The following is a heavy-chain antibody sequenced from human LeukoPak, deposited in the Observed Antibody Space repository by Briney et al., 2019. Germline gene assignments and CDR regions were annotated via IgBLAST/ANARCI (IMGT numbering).Heavy chain of an antibody. CDR2: INAGNGNT. Sequence: GASVKVSCKASGYTFTTFAIHWVRQVPRQSLEWMGWINAGNGNTKYSQNFQGRVTITRDTSASTAYMELSSLTSEDTAVYYCARDSRTISNWFDTWGQGTPVTVSS. CDR1: GYTFTTFA. D-gene: IGHD1-1*01. V-gene: IGHV1-3*01. CDR3: ARDSRTISNWFDT. J-gene: IGHJ5*02.